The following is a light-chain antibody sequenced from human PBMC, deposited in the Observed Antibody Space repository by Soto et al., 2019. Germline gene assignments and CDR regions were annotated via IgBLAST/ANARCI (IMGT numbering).Light chain of an antibody. J-gene: IGLJ2*01. CDR1: SSNIGAGYD. Sequence: QSVLTQPPXVSGAXXXXVXXSCTGSSSNIGAGYDVHWYQQLPGTAPKLLIYGNSNRPSGVPDRFSGSKSGTSASLAITGLQAEDEADYYCQSYDSSLSGSVFGGGTKLTVL. V-gene: IGLV1-40*01. CDR2: GNS. CDR3: QSYDSSLSGSV.